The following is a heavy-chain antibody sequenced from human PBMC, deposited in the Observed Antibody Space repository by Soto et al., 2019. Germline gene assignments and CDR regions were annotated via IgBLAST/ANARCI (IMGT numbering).Heavy chain of an antibody. D-gene: IGHD3-16*02. Sequence: SSETLSLTCAVYCGSFSGYYWSWIRQPPGKGLEWIGEINHSGSTNYNPSLKSRVTISVDTSKNQFSLKLSSVTAADTAVYYCARGYDYVWGSYRCDYWGQGTLVTVSS. J-gene: IGHJ4*02. V-gene: IGHV4-34*01. CDR1: CGSFSGYY. CDR3: ARGYDYVWGSYRCDY. CDR2: INHSGST.